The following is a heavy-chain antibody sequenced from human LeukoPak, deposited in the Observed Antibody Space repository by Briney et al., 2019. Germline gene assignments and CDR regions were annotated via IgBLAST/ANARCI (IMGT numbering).Heavy chain of an antibody. J-gene: IGHJ4*02. Sequence: GGSLRLSCAASGFTFSSYSMNWVRQAPGKGLEWVSSISSSSSYIYYADSVKGRFTISRDNAKNSLYLQMNSLRAEDTAVYHCARDKGYCSGGSCYWDYWGQGTLVTVSS. V-gene: IGHV3-21*01. CDR3: ARDKGYCSGGSCYWDY. D-gene: IGHD2-15*01. CDR2: ISSSSSYI. CDR1: GFTFSSYS.